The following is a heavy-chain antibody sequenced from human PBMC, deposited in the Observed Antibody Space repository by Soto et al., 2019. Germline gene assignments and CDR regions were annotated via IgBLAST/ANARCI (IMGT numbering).Heavy chain of an antibody. CDR1: GFTFTSSA. CDR3: AAGRQLVLSDHFDY. V-gene: IGHV1-58*01. J-gene: IGHJ4*02. D-gene: IGHD6-6*01. CDR2: IVVGSGNT. Sequence: GASVNVSCKASGFTFTSSAVQWVRQARGQRLEWIGWIVVGSGNTNYAQKFQERVTITRDMSTSTAYMELSSLRSEDTAVYYCAAGRQLVLSDHFDYWGQGTLVTVSS.